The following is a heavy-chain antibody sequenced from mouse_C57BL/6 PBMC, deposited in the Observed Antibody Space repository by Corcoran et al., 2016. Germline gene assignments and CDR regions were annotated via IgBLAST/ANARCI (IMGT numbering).Heavy chain of an antibody. CDR1: GYTFTTYG. J-gene: IGHJ1*03. Sequence: QIQLVQSGPELKKPGETVKISCKASGYTFTTYGMSWVKQAPGKGLKWMGWINTYSGVPTYADDFKGRFAFSLETSASTAYLQINNLKNEDTATYFCASLYYGNYGWYFDVWGTGTTVTVSS. CDR2: INTYSGVP. V-gene: IGHV9-3*01. CDR3: ASLYYGNYGWYFDV. D-gene: IGHD2-1*01.